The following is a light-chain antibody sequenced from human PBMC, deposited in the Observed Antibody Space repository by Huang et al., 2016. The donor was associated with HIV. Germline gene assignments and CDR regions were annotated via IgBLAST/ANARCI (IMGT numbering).Light chain of an antibody. Sequence: EVVLTQSPDTLSSSPGERVTVYCRASQSLSSSYIAWYQQRPGQAPRLLIYGASTRATDIPDRFSGSGSGTDFTLTINGLEPADFAMYYCQQYGTSPYTFGQGTNLEI. CDR1: QSLSSSY. V-gene: IGKV3-20*01. CDR2: GAS. J-gene: IGKJ2*01. CDR3: QQYGTSPYT.